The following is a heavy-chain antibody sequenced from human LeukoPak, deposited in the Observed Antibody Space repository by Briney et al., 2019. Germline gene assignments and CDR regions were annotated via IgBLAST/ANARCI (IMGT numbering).Heavy chain of an antibody. J-gene: IGHJ4*02. D-gene: IGHD3-3*01. CDR2: ISGSGGST. CDR1: GFTFSSYA. V-gene: IGHV3-23*01. Sequence: GGSLRLSCAASGFTFSSYAMSWVRQAPGKGLEWVSAISGSGGSTYYADSVKGRFTISRDNSMNTLYLQMNSLRAEDTAVYYCAKDLFVKHYYDFWSGYSNFDYWGQGTLVTVSS. CDR3: AKDLFVKHYYDFWSGYSNFDY.